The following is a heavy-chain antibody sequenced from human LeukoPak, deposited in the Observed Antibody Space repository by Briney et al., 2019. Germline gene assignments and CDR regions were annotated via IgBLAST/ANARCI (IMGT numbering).Heavy chain of an antibody. CDR1: GFTVSSNY. Sequence: WGSLRLSCAASGFTVSSNYMSWVRQAPGKGLEWVSVIYSGGSTYYADSVKGRFTISRDNSKNTLYLQMNSLRAEDTAVYYCARAPYGSGSYYGMDVWGKGTTVTVSS. V-gene: IGHV3-53*01. CDR2: IYSGGST. CDR3: ARAPYGSGSYYGMDV. J-gene: IGHJ6*04. D-gene: IGHD3-10*01.